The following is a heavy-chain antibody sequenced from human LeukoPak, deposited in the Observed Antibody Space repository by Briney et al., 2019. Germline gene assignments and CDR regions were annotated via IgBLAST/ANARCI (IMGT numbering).Heavy chain of an antibody. J-gene: IGHJ4*02. V-gene: IGHV3-23*01. CDR2: ISGSGGST. CDR1: GFTFSSYS. CDR3: AGCSSTSCYMYDY. D-gene: IGHD2-2*02. Sequence: PGGSLRLSCAASGFTFSSYSMNWVRQAPGKGLEWVSAISGSGGSTYYADSVKGRFTISRDNSKNTLYLQMNSLRAEDTAVYYCAGCSSTSCYMYDYWGQGTLVTVSS.